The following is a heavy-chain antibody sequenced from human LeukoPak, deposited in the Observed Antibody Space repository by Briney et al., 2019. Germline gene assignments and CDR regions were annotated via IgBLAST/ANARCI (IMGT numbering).Heavy chain of an antibody. CDR3: AKDPTRTAMVARNFDY. Sequence: GGSLRLSCAASGVTFSSYAMSWVRQAPGKGLEWVSAISGSGGSTYYADSVKRRFTISRDNTNNTQYLQKNSLRAAETAVYYCAKDPTRTAMVARNFDYWGQGTLVTVSS. CDR1: GVTFSSYA. V-gene: IGHV3-23*01. J-gene: IGHJ4*02. D-gene: IGHD5-18*01. CDR2: ISGSGGST.